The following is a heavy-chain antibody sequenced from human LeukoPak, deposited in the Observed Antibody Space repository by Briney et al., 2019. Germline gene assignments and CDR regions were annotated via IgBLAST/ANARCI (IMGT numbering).Heavy chain of an antibody. Sequence: GASVTVSCTASGYTFTSYGISWVRQAPGQGLEWMGWISAYNGNTNYAQKLQGRVTMTTDTSTSTAYMELRSLRSDDTAVYYCARDIPSIAAAGMNDYWGQGTLVTVSS. V-gene: IGHV1-18*01. CDR1: GYTFTSYG. CDR3: ARDIPSIAAAGMNDY. D-gene: IGHD6-13*01. J-gene: IGHJ4*02. CDR2: ISAYNGNT.